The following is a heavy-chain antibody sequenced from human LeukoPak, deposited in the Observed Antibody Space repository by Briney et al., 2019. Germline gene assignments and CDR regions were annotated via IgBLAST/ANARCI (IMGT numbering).Heavy chain of an antibody. J-gene: IGHJ4*02. CDR2: FDPEDGET. CDR1: GYTLTELS. CDR3: ATPLYGDRLFDY. D-gene: IGHD4-17*01. V-gene: IGHV1-24*01. Sequence: ASVKVSCKASGYTLTELSMHWVRQAPGKGLEWMGGFDPEDGETIYAQKFQGRVTMTEDTSTDTAYMELSSLRSEDTAVYYCATPLYGDRLFDYWGQGTLVTVSS.